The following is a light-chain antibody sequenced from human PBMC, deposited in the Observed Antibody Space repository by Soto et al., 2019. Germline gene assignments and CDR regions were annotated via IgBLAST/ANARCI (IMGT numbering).Light chain of an antibody. CDR3: QQYGSSPTT. V-gene: IGKV3-20*01. Sequence: DIVLTQSPGTLSLSPGETATLSCRASQSVSTSYLAWYQQKPGQALRLLIFGASSRATGIPDRFIGSGSGTDFTLTISRLEPEDFAVYYCQQYGSSPTTFGQGTKVEIK. CDR2: GAS. J-gene: IGKJ1*01. CDR1: QSVSTSY.